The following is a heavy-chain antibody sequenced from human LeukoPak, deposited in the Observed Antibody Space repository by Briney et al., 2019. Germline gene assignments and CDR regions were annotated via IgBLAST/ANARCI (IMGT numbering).Heavy chain of an antibody. CDR3: ARGGSYSSGWHDWDY. D-gene: IGHD6-19*01. CDR1: GGTFSSYA. CDR2: IIPIFGTA. Sequence: SVKVSCKASGGTFSSYAIGWVRQAPGQGLEWMGGIIPIFGTANYAQKFQGRVTITTDESTSTAYMELSSLRSEDTAVYYCARGGSYSSGWHDWDYWGQGTLVTVSS. J-gene: IGHJ4*02. V-gene: IGHV1-69*05.